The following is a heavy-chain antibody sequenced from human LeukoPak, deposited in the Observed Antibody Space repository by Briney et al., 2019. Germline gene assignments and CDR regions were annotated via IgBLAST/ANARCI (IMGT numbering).Heavy chain of an antibody. CDR2: ITGSGGRT. CDR1: QFKFNNYG. V-gene: IGHV3-23*01. D-gene: IGHD4-17*01. CDR3: AKDPNGDYIGTFDI. Sequence: GGSLRPSCATSQFKFNNYGMTWVRQAPGKGLEWVSSITGSGGRTQYADSVQGRFTISRDNSKNTLYLQMNSLRAEDTAVYYCAKDPNGDYIGTFDIWGQGTMVTVSS. J-gene: IGHJ3*02.